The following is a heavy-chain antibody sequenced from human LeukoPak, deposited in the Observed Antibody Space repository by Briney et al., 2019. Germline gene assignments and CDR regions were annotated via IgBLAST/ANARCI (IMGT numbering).Heavy chain of an antibody. Sequence: GGSLRLSCAASEFTFSSYWMSWVRQAPGKGLEWVANIKQDGGQIYYLESVKGRFTVSRDNAKNSLYPQMNSLRAEDTAVYYCARLGARQMLEYWGQGTLVTVSS. CDR2: IKQDGGQI. CDR1: EFTFSSYW. V-gene: IGHV3-7*01. D-gene: IGHD4-17*01. J-gene: IGHJ4*02. CDR3: ARLGARQMLEY.